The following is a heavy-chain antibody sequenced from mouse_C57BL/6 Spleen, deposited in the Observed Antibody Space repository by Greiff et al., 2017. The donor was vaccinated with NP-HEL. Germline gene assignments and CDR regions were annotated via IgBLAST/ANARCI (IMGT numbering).Heavy chain of an antibody. V-gene: IGHV5-4*01. D-gene: IGHD3-1*01. J-gene: IGHJ4*01. Sequence: VQLKESGGGLVKPGGSLKLSCAASGFTFSSYAMSWVRQTPEKRLEWVATISDGGSYTYYPDNVKGRFTISRDNAKNNLYLQMSHLKSEDTAMYYCARDRGPSYAMDYWGQGTSVTVSS. CDR3: ARDRGPSYAMDY. CDR2: ISDGGSYT. CDR1: GFTFSSYA.